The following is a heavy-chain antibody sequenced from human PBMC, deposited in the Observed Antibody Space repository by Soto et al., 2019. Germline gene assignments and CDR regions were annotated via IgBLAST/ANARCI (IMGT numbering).Heavy chain of an antibody. CDR3: ARAHMVRGVIPFDY. D-gene: IGHD3-10*01. V-gene: IGHV1-69*02. CDR2: IIPILGIA. CDR1: GGTFSSYT. Sequence: QVQLVQSGAEVKKPGSSVKVACKASGGTFSSYTISWVRQAPGQGLEWMGRIIPILGIANYAQKCQGRVTITADKSTSTAYMELSSLRSEDTAVYYCARAHMVRGVIPFDYWGQGTLVTVSS. J-gene: IGHJ4*02.